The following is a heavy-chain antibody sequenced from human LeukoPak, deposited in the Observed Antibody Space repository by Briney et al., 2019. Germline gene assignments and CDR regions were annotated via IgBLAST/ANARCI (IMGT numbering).Heavy chain of an antibody. D-gene: IGHD3-22*01. V-gene: IGHV1-46*01. J-gene: IGHJ4*02. CDR2: INPSGGSR. CDR3: ARDDSSGYLPDY. CDR1: GYTFTSYY. Sequence: GASVKVSCKASGYTFTSYYMHWVRQAPGQGLEWMAIINPSGGSRSYAQKFQGRVTMTRDTSTSTVYMELSSLSSEDTAVYYCARDDSSGYLPDYWGQGTLVTVSS.